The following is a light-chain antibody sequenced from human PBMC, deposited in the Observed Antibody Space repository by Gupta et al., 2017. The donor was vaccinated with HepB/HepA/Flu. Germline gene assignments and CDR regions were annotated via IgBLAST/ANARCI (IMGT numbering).Light chain of an antibody. CDR3: QQGSTWPLT. CDR2: GVS. CDR1: QSICSF. Sequence: EIVLTQSPATLSLSPGERAALSCRASQSICSFLAWYQQKPGQSPRLLMYGVSNRATSIPDRFSGSGSGTDFILTISSLEPDDFAVYYCQQGSTWPLTFGGGTKVEIK. J-gene: IGKJ4*01. V-gene: IGKV3-11*01.